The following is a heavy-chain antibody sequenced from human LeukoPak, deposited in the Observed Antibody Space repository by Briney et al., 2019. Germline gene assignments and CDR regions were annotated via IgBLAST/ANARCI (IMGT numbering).Heavy chain of an antibody. J-gene: IGHJ4*02. V-gene: IGHV3-48*03. D-gene: IGHD3-10*01. CDR2: ISSSGSTI. CDR1: GFTFSSYE. Sequence: GGSLGLSCAASGFTFSSYEMNWVRQAPGKGLEWISYISSSGSTIYYADSVKGRFTISRDNAKNSLYLQMNSLRAEDTAVYYCARESMVRGVYFDYWGQGTLVTVSS. CDR3: ARESMVRGVYFDY.